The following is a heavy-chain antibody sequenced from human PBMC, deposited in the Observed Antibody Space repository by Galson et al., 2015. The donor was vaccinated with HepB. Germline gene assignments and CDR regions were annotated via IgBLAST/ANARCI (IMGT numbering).Heavy chain of an antibody. CDR2: ISGNSRTI. CDR1: GFSLSSYG. J-gene: IGHJ4*02. V-gene: IGHV3-48*01. Sequence: SLRLSCAGSGFSLSSYGMNWVRQAPGKGLEWVSYISGNSRTIYYADSVKGRFTISRDNAKNSLYLQMNSLRAEDTAAYYCARGSGLGHYFDYWGQGTLVPVSS. CDR3: ARGSGLGHYFDY.